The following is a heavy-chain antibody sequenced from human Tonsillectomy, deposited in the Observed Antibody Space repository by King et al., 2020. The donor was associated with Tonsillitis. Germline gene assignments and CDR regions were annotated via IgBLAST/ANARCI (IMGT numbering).Heavy chain of an antibody. D-gene: IGHD4-11*01. Sequence: QLVQSGAEVKKPGASVKVSCKASGYSFTSYAISWVRQAPGQGLEWMGWISAYNGNTNYAQKFQGRVTMTTDTSTSTAYMDLRSLRSDDTAVYYCARDPGVTTNNWFDPWGQGTLVTVSS. CDR2: ISAYNGNT. CDR3: ARDPGVTTNNWFDP. CDR1: GYSFTSYA. V-gene: IGHV1-18*01. J-gene: IGHJ5*02.